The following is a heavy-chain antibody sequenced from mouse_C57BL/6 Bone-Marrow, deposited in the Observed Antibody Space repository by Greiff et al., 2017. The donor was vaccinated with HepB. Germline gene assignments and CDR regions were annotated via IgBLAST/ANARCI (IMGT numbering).Heavy chain of an antibody. CDR1: GYTFTSYG. CDR3: ARGGNYGNYFDY. V-gene: IGHV1-81*01. J-gene: IGHJ2*01. D-gene: IGHD1-1*01. Sequence: QVQLQQSGAELARPGASVKLSCKASGYTFTSYGISWVKQRTGQGLEWIGEIYPRSGNTYYNEKFKGKATLTADKYSSTAYMVLRSLTSEDSAVYFCARGGNYGNYFDYWGQGTTLTVSS. CDR2: IYPRSGNT.